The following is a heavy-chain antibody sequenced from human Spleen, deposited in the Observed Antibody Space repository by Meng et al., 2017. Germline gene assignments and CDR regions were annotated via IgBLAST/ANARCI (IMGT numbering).Heavy chain of an antibody. CDR3: ARGPTTMAHDFDY. CDR1: GGSFCDYY. D-gene: IGHD4-11*01. Sequence: QGPLHQWGAGLLKPSGTLSLTCVVSGGSFCDYYWSWIRQPPGKGLEWIGEINHSGSTNYNPSLESRATISVDTSQNNLSLKLSSVTAADSAVYYCARGPTTMAHDFDYWGQGTLVTVSS. CDR2: INHSGST. V-gene: IGHV4-34*01. J-gene: IGHJ4*02.